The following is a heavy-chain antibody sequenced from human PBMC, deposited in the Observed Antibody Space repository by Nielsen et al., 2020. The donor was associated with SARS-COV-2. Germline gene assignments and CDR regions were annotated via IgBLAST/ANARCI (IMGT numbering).Heavy chain of an antibody. CDR2: IYSGGST. V-gene: IGHV3-66*04. D-gene: IGHD2-2*01. CDR3: ASHYCSSTSCPDYYYMDV. J-gene: IGHJ6*03. Sequence: GESLKISCAASGFTVSSNYMSWVRQAPGTGLEWVSVIYSGGSTYYADSVKGRFTISRDISKNTLYLQMNSLRVEGTAVYYCASHYCSSTSCPDYYYMDVWGKGTTVTVSS. CDR1: GFTVSSNY.